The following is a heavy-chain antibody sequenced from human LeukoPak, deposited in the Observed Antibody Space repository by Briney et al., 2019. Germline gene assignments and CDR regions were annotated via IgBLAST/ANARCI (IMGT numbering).Heavy chain of an antibody. V-gene: IGHV3-48*01. D-gene: IGHD3-16*02. J-gene: IGHJ4*02. CDR2: ISSSSSTI. CDR1: GFTFSSYS. Sequence: GGSLRLSCAASGFTFSSYSMNWVRQAPGKGLEWVSYISSSSSTIYYADSVKGRFTISRDNAKNSLYLQMKSLRAEDTAVYYCARGYQVDYWGQGTLVTVSS. CDR3: ARGYQVDY.